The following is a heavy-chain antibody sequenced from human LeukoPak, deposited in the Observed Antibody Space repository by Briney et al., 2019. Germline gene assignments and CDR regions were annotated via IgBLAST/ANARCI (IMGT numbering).Heavy chain of an antibody. CDR3: AARPLMPPRFDF. CDR2: ISGGGGTI. J-gene: IGHJ4*02. Sequence: GGSLRLSCAASGFTFSSYPMSWVRQAPGKGLQWVSAISGGGGTIYYGDSVKGRFTISRDNSKSTVYLQMNSLRADDTAIYYCAARPLMPPRFDFWGQGTLVTVSP. V-gene: IGHV3-23*01. D-gene: IGHD2-2*01. CDR1: GFTFSSYP.